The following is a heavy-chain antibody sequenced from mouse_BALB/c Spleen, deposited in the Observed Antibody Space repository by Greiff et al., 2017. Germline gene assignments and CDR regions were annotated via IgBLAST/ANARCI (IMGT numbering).Heavy chain of an antibody. CDR2: IYWDDDK. V-gene: IGHV8-12*01. CDR1: GFSLSTSGMG. D-gene: IGHD2-3*01. Sequence: ESGPGILQPSQTLSLTCSFSGFSLSTSGMGVSWIRQPSGKGLEWLAHIYWDDDKRYNPSLKSRLTISKDTSSNQVFLKITSVDTADTATYYCARSYDGYHVGFAYWGQGTLVTVSA. CDR3: ARSYDGYHVGFAY. J-gene: IGHJ3*01.